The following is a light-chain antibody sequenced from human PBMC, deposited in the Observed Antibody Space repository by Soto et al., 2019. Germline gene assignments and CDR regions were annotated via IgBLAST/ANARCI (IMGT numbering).Light chain of an antibody. J-gene: IGKJ1*01. CDR2: AAS. V-gene: IGKV1D-12*01. CDR3: QHANSFPRT. CDR1: QAISTW. Sequence: DIQMTQSPSSVSASVGDRVTITCRASQAISTWLDWYQQKPGKAPKLLIYAASNLQTGVPSRFSGSGSGTDFTLTISSLQPEDFATYYCQHANSFPRTCGQGTKVESK.